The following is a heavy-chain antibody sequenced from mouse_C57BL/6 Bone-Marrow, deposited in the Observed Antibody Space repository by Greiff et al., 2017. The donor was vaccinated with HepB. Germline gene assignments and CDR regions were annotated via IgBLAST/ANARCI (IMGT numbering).Heavy chain of an antibody. Sequence: EVQVVESGGGLVKPGGSLKLSCAASGFTFSSYTMSWVRQTPEKRLEWVATISGGGGNTYYPDSVKGRFTISRDNAKNTLYLQMSSLRSEDTALYYCASLYGNYFPAWFAYWGQGTLVTVSA. CDR1: GFTFSSYT. J-gene: IGHJ3*01. V-gene: IGHV5-9*01. CDR2: ISGGGGNT. CDR3: ASLYGNYFPAWFAY. D-gene: IGHD2-1*01.